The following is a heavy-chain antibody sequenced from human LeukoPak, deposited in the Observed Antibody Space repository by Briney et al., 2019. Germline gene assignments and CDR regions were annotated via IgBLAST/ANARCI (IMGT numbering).Heavy chain of an antibody. V-gene: IGHV3-23*01. CDR1: GFTFSSYA. CDR2: VSGSGGGT. CDR3: AKPARLGDYGA. Sequence: PGGSLRLSCAASGFTFSSYAMTWVRQTPGKGLEWVSSVSGSGGGTYYAASVKGRFTISRDNSRNTLNLQMNSLRVEDTAVYYCAKPARLGDYGAWGQGTTVTVSS. D-gene: IGHD4-17*01. J-gene: IGHJ6*02.